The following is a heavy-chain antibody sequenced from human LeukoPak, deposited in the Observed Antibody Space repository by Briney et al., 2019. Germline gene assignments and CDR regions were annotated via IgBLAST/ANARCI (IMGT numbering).Heavy chain of an antibody. D-gene: IGHD3-22*01. CDR3: ARQHYYESFFDY. Sequence: TSETLSLTCGVSGGSISTNSHYWGWIRQPPGKGLEWMGSIYYSGSTYCSPSLKSRVSISVDTSKNQFSLKVTSVTAADTAVYFCARQHYYESFFDYWGQGILVTVSS. J-gene: IGHJ4*02. CDR1: GGSISTNSHY. V-gene: IGHV4-39*07. CDR2: IYYSGST.